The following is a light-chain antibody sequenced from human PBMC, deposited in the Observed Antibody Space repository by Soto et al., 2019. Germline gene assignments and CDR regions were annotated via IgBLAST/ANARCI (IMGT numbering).Light chain of an antibody. CDR2: GNT. CDR3: QADDSSRSGSVV. J-gene: IGLJ2*01. CDR1: SSNIGAGYD. V-gene: IGLV1-40*01. Sequence: QSVLTQPPSVSGAPGQRVTISCTGSSSNIGAGYDVHWYQQLPGTAPKLLIYGNTNRPSGVSDRFSGSTSGTSSSLAITGLQAEDEAAYYCQADDSSRSGSVVFGGGTQLTVL.